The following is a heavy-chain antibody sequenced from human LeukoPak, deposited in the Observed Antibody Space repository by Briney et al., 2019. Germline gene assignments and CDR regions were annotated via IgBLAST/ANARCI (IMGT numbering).Heavy chain of an antibody. CDR2: ISGSGGST. CDR1: GFTFSSYA. Sequence: ETGGSLRLSCAASGFTFSSYAMSWVRQAPGKGLEWVSAISGSGGSTYYADSVKGRFTISRDNSKNTLYLQMNSLRAEDTAVYYCVRKRGIAAAGTGHDAFDIWGQGTMVTVSS. D-gene: IGHD6-13*01. V-gene: IGHV3-23*01. J-gene: IGHJ3*02. CDR3: VRKRGIAAAGTGHDAFDI.